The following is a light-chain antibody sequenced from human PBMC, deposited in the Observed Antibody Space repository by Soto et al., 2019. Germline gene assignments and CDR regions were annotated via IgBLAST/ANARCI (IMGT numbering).Light chain of an antibody. CDR1: QGFSSY. CDR3: QQYNNWPRT. Sequence: EIVLTQSPATLSLSPGERASLSCRASQGFSSYLAWYQQKPCHAPSLLIYDASTRATGIPARFSGSGSGTEFTLTISSQQSEDFAVYYCQQYNNWPRTFGQGTKVDIK. V-gene: IGKV3-15*01. CDR2: DAS. J-gene: IGKJ1*01.